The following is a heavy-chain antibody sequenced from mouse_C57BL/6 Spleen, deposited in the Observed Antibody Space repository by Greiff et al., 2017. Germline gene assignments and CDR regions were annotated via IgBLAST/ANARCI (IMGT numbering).Heavy chain of an antibody. D-gene: IGHD1-1*01. CDR1: GYTFTGYW. V-gene: IGHV1-9*01. CDR3: AGGVVAPYWYFDV. Sequence: QVQLQQSGAELMKPGASVKLSCKATGYTFTGYWLEWVKQRPGHGLEWIGEILPGSGSTNYNAKFKGKATFTADTSSYTAYMQLSSLTTEDSAIYDCAGGVVAPYWYFDVWGTGTTVTVSS. CDR2: ILPGSGST. J-gene: IGHJ1*03.